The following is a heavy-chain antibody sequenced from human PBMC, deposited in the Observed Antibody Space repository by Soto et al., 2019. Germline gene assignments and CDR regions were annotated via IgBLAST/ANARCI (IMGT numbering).Heavy chain of an antibody. D-gene: IGHD3-22*01. CDR2: IFSNDEK. CDR3: ALIFYYYDSSGPRGTFDY. Sequence: QVTLKESGPVLVKPTETLTLTCTVSGFSLSNARMGVSWIRQPPGKALEWLAHIFSNDEKSYNPSLKSRLTLSKDTSKNQVVLTMTNMDPVDTATYYCALIFYYYDSSGPRGTFDYWGQGTLVTVSS. CDR1: GFSLSNARMG. J-gene: IGHJ4*02. V-gene: IGHV2-26*01.